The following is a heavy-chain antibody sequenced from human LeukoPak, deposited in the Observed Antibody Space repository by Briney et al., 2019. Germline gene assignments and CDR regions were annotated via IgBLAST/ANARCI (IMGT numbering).Heavy chain of an antibody. J-gene: IGHJ5*02. Sequence: SETLSLTCAVYGGSFSGYYWSWIRQPPGKGLEWIGEINHSGSTNYNPSLKSRVTISVDTSKNQFSLKLSSVTAADTVVYYCARGGRAVAESYNWFDPWGQGTLVTVSS. CDR3: ARGGRAVAESYNWFDP. CDR1: GGSFSGYY. D-gene: IGHD6-19*01. CDR2: INHSGST. V-gene: IGHV4-34*01.